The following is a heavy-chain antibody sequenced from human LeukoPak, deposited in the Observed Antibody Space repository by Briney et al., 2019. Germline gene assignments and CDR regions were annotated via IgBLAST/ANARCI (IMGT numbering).Heavy chain of an antibody. CDR3: AKDHRIAVAGSPFGY. J-gene: IGHJ4*02. CDR2: ISYDGSNK. V-gene: IGHV3-30*18. CDR1: GFTFSNAW. Sequence: GGSLRLSCAASGFTFSNAWMSWVRQAPGKGLEWVAVISYDGSNKYYADSVKGRFTISRDNSKNTLYLQMNSLRAEDTAVYYRAKDHRIAVAGSPFGYWGQGTLVTVSS. D-gene: IGHD6-19*01.